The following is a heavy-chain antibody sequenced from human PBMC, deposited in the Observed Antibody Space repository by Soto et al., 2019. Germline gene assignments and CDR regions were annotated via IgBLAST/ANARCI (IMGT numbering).Heavy chain of an antibody. Sequence: GGSLRLSCAASGFTFTDYWTHWVRQAPGKGLVWVSRINSDGSRTSYAGSVTGRFTISRDNAKNTLYLQMNSLRVEDTALYYCARETYRGFYFDYWGQGTLVTVSS. J-gene: IGHJ4*02. CDR3: ARETYRGFYFDY. CDR2: INSDGSRT. V-gene: IGHV3-74*01. D-gene: IGHD5-18*01. CDR1: GFTFTDYW.